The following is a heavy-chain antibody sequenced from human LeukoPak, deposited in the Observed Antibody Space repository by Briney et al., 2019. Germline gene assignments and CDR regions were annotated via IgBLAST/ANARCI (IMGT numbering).Heavy chain of an antibody. J-gene: IGHJ3*02. CDR3: ARGHTWLGLVLRVAFDI. Sequence: SETLSLTCAVYGESLSGYYWSWIRQSPGKGLEWIGEISRSGSIVYIPSLKSRSTISVEMSKNQVSLNLSSVTAADTAIYYCARGHTWLGLVLRVAFDIWGQGTMVTVSS. V-gene: IGHV4-34*01. CDR1: GESLSGYY. D-gene: IGHD2-15*01. CDR2: ISRSGSI.